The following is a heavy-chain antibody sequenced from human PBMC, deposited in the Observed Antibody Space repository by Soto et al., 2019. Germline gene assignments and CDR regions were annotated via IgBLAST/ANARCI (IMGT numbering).Heavy chain of an antibody. V-gene: IGHV1-69*13. CDR3: ARLGATTSGMDV. CDR2: IIPIFGTA. D-gene: IGHD1-26*01. CDR1: GGTFSSYA. J-gene: IGHJ6*02. Sequence: GASVKVSCKASGGTFSSYAISWVRQAPGQGLEWMGGIIPIFGTANYAQKFQGRVTITADESTRTAYMELSSLRSEDTAVYYCARLGATTSGMDVWGQGTTVTVSS.